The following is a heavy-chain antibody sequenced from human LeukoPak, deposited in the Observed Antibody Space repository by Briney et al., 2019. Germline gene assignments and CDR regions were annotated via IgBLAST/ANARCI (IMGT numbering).Heavy chain of an antibody. J-gene: IGHJ4*02. CDR2: ISPNSGGT. Sequence: ASVKVSCKASGYTFTGYYMHWVRQAPGQGLEWMGWISPNSGGTNYAQKFQGRVTMTRDTSISTAYMELSRLRSDDTAVYYCAREHRITSHFDYWGQGTLVTVSS. CDR3: AREHRITSHFDY. V-gene: IGHV1-2*02. CDR1: GYTFTGYY. D-gene: IGHD1-14*01.